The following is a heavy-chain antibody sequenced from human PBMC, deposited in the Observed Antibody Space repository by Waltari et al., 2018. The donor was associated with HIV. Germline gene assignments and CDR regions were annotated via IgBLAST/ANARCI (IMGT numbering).Heavy chain of an antibody. CDR1: GFTFSSLG. V-gene: IGHV3-30*18. D-gene: IGHD3-3*01. CDR3: AKDRSDFWTGFLDH. CDR2: ISHHGRSD. J-gene: IGHJ4*02. Sequence: QVQLVQSGGGMVRPGRSLRLSCAASGFTFSSLGMHWVRQAPGKGLEWVAVISHHGRSDHYADSVKGRFTISRDNSKDTLFLEMDNVRPEDTSLYFCAKDRSDFWTGFLDHWGQGALVTVTS.